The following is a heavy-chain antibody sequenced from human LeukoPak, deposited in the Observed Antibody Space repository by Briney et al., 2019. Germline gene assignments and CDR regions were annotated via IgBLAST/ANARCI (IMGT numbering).Heavy chain of an antibody. Sequence: PSQTLSLTCTVSGGSISSGGYYWSWIRQPPGKGLEWIGYVYHSGSTYYNPSLKSRVTISVDRSKNQFSLKLSSVTAADTAVYYCARTPLLPPPHGDYGGAFDIWGQGTMVTVSS. V-gene: IGHV4-30-2*01. CDR2: VYHSGST. D-gene: IGHD4-17*01. CDR3: ARTPLLPPPHGDYGGAFDI. J-gene: IGHJ3*02. CDR1: GGSISSGGYY.